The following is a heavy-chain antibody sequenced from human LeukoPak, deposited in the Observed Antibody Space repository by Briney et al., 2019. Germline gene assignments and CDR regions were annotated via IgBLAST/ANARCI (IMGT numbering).Heavy chain of an antibody. CDR3: ARDRGHYYDSSGLRCAFDI. CDR1: GFNFSDYY. D-gene: IGHD3-22*01. CDR2: ISSSGSTT. Sequence: PGGSLRLSCAASGFNFSDYYMSWIRQAPGKGLEWVSYISSSGSTTYYADAVKGRFTISRDNAKNSLYLQMNSLRAEDTAVYYCARDRGHYYDSSGLRCAFDIWGQGTMVTVSS. V-gene: IGHV3-11*04. J-gene: IGHJ3*02.